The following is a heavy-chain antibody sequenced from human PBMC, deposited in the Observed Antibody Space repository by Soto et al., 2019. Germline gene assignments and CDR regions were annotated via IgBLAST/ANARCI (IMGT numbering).Heavy chain of an antibody. V-gene: IGHV1-69*13. CDR3: ARAIQVLRFLEWLHGMDV. Sequence: ASVKVSCKASGGTFSSYAISWVRQAPGQGLEWMGGIIPIFGTANYAQKFQGRVTITADESTSTAYMELSSLRSEDTAMYYCARAIQVLRFLEWLHGMDVWGQGTTVTVSS. D-gene: IGHD3-3*01. CDR1: GGTFSSYA. CDR2: IIPIFGTA. J-gene: IGHJ6*02.